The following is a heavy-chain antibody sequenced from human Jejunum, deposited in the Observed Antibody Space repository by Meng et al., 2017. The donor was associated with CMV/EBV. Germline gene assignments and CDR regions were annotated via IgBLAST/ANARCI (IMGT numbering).Heavy chain of an antibody. CDR3: AKDFWRGYYQGYFDY. D-gene: IGHD3-3*01. CDR2: IWNDGSYK. J-gene: IGHJ4*02. Sequence: FTFSSYGMPWVRQAPGKGLEWVAVIWNDGSYKYYADSVKGRLTISRDNSKNTLYLQMNSLRAEDTAVYYCAKDFWRGYYQGYFDYWGQGTLVTVSS. V-gene: IGHV3-33*06. CDR1: FTFSSYG.